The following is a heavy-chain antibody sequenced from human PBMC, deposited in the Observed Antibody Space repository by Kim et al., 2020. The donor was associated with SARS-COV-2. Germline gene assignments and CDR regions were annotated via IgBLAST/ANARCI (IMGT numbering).Heavy chain of an antibody. V-gene: IGHV3-9*01. J-gene: IGHJ6*03. CDR2: INWNCGSI. CDR3: AKDTVTSYYYYMDF. Sequence: GGSLRLSCAASGFTFGDYAMRWVRQAPGKGLEWVSGINWNCGSIGYADSVKGRFTISRDNAKNSLYLQMNSLRAEDTALYYCAKDTVTSYYYYMDFWGEG. CDR1: GFTFGDYA.